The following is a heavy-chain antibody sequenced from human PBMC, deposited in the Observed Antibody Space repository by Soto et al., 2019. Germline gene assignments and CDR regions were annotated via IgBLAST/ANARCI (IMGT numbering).Heavy chain of an antibody. J-gene: IGHJ5*02. CDR1: GGTFSNYA. CDR2: IIPVFGTV. D-gene: IGHD3-16*01. V-gene: IGHV1-69*06. Sequence: QEQLVQSGAEVKKPGSSVKVSCRASGGTFSNYAISWVRQAPGRGLEWMGGIIPVFGTVVYAQKLQGRVTITADNSTRMAYMVLSSLRSDDTAVYYCAQFDPLGELLWFDPWGQGTLVTVSS. CDR3: AQFDPLGELLWFDP.